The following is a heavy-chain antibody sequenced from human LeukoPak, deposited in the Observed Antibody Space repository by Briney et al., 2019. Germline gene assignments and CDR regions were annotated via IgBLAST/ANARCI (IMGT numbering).Heavy chain of an antibody. CDR3: ARVAYGSGSYYPDYYMDV. Sequence: GGSLRLSCAASGFTFSSYSMNWVRQAPGKGLEWVSSISSSSSYIYYADSVKGRFTISRDNAKNSLYLQTNSLRAEDTAVYYCARVAYGSGSYYPDYYMDVWGKGTTVTVSS. J-gene: IGHJ6*03. V-gene: IGHV3-21*01. CDR1: GFTFSSYS. D-gene: IGHD3-10*01. CDR2: ISSSSSYI.